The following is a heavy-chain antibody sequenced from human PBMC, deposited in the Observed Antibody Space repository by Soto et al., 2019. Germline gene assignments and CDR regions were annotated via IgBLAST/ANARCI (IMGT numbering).Heavy chain of an antibody. CDR2: INHSVSA. Sequence: PSETLSLTCAVYGGSFSGYYWSWIRQPPGKGLEWIGEINHSVSANYNPSLKSRVTISVDTSKNQFSLKLSSVTAADTAVYYCARIPGGYYPHYGMDVWGQGTNVTVSS. V-gene: IGHV4-34*01. J-gene: IGHJ6*02. D-gene: IGHD3-22*01. CDR3: ARIPGGYYPHYGMDV. CDR1: GGSFSGYY.